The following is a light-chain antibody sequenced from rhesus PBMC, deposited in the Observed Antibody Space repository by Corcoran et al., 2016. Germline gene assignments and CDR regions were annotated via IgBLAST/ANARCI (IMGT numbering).Light chain of an antibody. J-gene: IGKJ4*01. Sequence: EIVLTQSPATLSLSPGERATLSCRASQSVSSRLAWYPQKPGSAPRLLLYDPSRRATGIPDRCSGRGSGTEYRLTISGLEPEDVGVYYCQQDYTWPPLTFGGGTKVEIK. CDR1: QSVSSR. CDR2: DPS. CDR3: QQDYTWPPLT. V-gene: IGKV3-17*03.